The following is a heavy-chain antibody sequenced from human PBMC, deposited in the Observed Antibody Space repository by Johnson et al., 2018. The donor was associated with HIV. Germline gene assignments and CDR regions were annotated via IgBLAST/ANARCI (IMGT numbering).Heavy chain of an antibody. V-gene: IGHV3-11*01. CDR3: ARERRSTNTWYVRDAFDI. J-gene: IGHJ3*02. Sequence: QMQLVESGGGLVKPGGSLRLSCAASGFTFSDYYMSWIRQAPGKGLEWVSYISSSGSTIYYADSVKGRFTISRDNAKKSLYVQMNSLRAEDTALYYCARERRSTNTWYVRDAFDIWGQGTMVTVSS. CDR2: ISSSGSTI. D-gene: IGHD2-2*01. CDR1: GFTFSDYY.